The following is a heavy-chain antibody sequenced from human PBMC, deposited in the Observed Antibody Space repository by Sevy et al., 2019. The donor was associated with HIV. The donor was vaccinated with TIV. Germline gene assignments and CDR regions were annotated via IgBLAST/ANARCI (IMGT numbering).Heavy chain of an antibody. CDR1: GYTFTSYD. CDR3: ARKYSSSWYSWFDP. D-gene: IGHD6-13*01. Sequence: ASVKVSCKASGYTFTSYDINWVRQATGQGLEWMGWMNPNSGNTGYAQKFQGRVTMTRNTSISTAYMELSSLRSEDMAVYYCARKYSSSWYSWFDPWGQGTLVTVSS. CDR2: MNPNSGNT. J-gene: IGHJ5*02. V-gene: IGHV1-8*01.